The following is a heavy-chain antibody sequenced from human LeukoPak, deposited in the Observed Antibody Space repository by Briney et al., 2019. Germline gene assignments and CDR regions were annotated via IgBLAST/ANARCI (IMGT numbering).Heavy chain of an antibody. J-gene: IGHJ6*02. V-gene: IGHV3-23*01. D-gene: IGHD2-2*02. CDR3: ARGHIVVVSAAIRGHYYYGMDV. Sequence: GGSLRLSCAASGFTFSSYAMSWVRQAPGKGLEWVSAISGSGGSTYYADSVKGRFTISRDNSKNTLYLQMNSLRAEDTALYYCARGHIVVVSAAIRGHYYYGMDVWGQGTTVTVSS. CDR2: ISGSGGST. CDR1: GFTFSSYA.